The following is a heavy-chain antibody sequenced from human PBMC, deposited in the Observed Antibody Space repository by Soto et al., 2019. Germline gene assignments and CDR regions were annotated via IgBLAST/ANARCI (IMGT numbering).Heavy chain of an antibody. D-gene: IGHD1-26*01. V-gene: IGHV3-30*03. CDR1: GFTFSSYG. J-gene: IGHJ4*02. CDR2: ISYDGSNK. CDR3: AVIVGATL. Sequence: QVQLVESGGGVVQPGRSLRLSCAASGFTFSSYGMHWVRQAPGKGLEWVAVISYDGSNKYYADSVKGRFTISRDNSKNTLYLQMNSLRAEDTAVYYRAVIVGATLWGQGTLVTVSS.